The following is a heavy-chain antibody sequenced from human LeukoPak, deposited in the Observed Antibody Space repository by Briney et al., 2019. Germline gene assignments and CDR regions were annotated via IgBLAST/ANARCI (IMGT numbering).Heavy chain of an antibody. V-gene: IGHV4-34*01. D-gene: IGHD3-22*01. CDR1: GGSISTYY. J-gene: IGHJ3*02. Sequence: PSETLSLTCAVSGGSISTYYWSWIRQPPGKGLEWIGEINHSGSTNYNPSLKSRVTISVDTSKNQFSLKLSSVTAADTAVYYCARSGRPRTTMMYAFDIWGQGTMVTVSS. CDR2: INHSGST. CDR3: ARSGRPRTTMMYAFDI.